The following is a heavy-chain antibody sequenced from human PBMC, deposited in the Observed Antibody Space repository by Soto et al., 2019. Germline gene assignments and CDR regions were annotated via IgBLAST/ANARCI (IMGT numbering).Heavy chain of an antibody. Sequence: PSETLSLTCTVSGGSISSGGYYWSWIRQHPGKGLEWIGYIYYSGSTYYNPSLKSRVTISVDTSKNQFSLKLSSVTAADTAVYYCARRDYYASSGYYPYFDYWGQGTLVTVSS. D-gene: IGHD3-22*01. CDR1: GGSISSGGYY. J-gene: IGHJ4*02. V-gene: IGHV4-31*03. CDR3: ARRDYYASSGYYPYFDY. CDR2: IYYSGST.